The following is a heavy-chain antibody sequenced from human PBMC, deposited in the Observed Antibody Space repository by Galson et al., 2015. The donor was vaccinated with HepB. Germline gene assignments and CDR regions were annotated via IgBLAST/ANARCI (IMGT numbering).Heavy chain of an antibody. CDR2: ISAYNGDT. V-gene: IGHV1-18*01. J-gene: IGHJ6*03. CDR3: ARTAYPRNYYYMDV. CDR1: AYTSSNYG. Sequence: SVKVSCKASAYTSSNYGISWVRQAPGQGLEWLGWISAYNGDTNYARKLQGRVIMTTETSTSTAYMDLRSLRSDDTAVYYCARTAYPRNYYYMDVWGKGTTVTVSS.